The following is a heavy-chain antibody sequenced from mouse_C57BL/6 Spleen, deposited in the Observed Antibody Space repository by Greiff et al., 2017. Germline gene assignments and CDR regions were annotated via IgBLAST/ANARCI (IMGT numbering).Heavy chain of an antibody. J-gene: IGHJ2*01. CDR3: ARDYSNYVYFDY. CDR2: INPYNGGT. CDR1: GYTFTDYY. D-gene: IGHD2-5*01. Sequence: VQLKESGPVLVKPGASVKMSCKASGYTFTDYYMNWVKQSHGKSLEWIGVINPYNGGTSYTQEFKGKATLTVDKSSSTAYMELNSLTSEDSAVYYCARDYSNYVYFDYWGQGTTLTVSS. V-gene: IGHV1-19*01.